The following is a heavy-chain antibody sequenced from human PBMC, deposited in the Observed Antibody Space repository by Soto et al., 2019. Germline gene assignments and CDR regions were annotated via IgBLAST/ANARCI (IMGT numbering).Heavy chain of an antibody. Sequence: EVQLLESGGGLVQPGGSLRLSCSASGFTFSIYAMSWVRQAPGRGLEWVSAISGGGSTYYADSVKGLFTISRDSSKNTLYLQMNSLRADDSAVYYCAKDPIVGPDHYFDSWGQGTLVTVSS. CDR1: GFTFSIYA. CDR2: ISGGGST. CDR3: AKDPIVGPDHYFDS. V-gene: IGHV3-23*01. J-gene: IGHJ4*02. D-gene: IGHD1-26*01.